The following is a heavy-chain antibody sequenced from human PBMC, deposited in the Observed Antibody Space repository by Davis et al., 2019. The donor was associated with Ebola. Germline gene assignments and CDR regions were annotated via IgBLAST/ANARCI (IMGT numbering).Heavy chain of an antibody. Sequence: GESLKISCAASGFTFSHAWMNWVRQAPGKGLEWVGRIKSKTDGGTIDYAAPVKGRFTISRDDSKNTLYLQMNSLKTEDTAAYYCTTGAVEMLDSWGQGTLVTVSS. CDR1: GFTFSHAW. V-gene: IGHV3-15*07. D-gene: IGHD5-24*01. J-gene: IGHJ4*02. CDR2: IKSKTDGGTI. CDR3: TTGAVEMLDS.